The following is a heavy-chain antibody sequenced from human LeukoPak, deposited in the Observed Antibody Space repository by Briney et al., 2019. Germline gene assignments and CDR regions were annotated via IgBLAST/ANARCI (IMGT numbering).Heavy chain of an antibody. V-gene: IGHV3-49*03. J-gene: IGHJ5*02. CDR3: TSSPGGDPRDWIDP. Sequence: PGRSLRLSCTASGLTFGDYTMSWFRQAPGKGLEWVGFIRSRAYGGTTEYAASVKGRFTISRDDSKSIAYLQMNSLRTEDTAVYYRTSSPGGDPRDWIDPWSQGTLVTVSS. CDR1: GLTFGDYT. CDR2: IRSRAYGGTT. D-gene: IGHD2-21*02.